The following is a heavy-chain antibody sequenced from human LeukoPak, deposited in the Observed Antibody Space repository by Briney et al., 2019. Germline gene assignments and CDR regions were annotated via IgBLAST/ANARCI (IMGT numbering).Heavy chain of an antibody. J-gene: IGHJ3*01. V-gene: IGHV1-2*02. D-gene: IGHD3-22*01. CDR3: ASANGGYYDSSGYPPGV. CDR2: INPNSGGT. CDR1: GYTFTGYY. Sequence: GASVKVSCKASGYTFTGYYIHWVRQAPGQGLEWMGWINPNSGGTNYAQKFQGRVTMTRDTSITTAYMELSRLRSDDTAVYYCASANGGYYDSSGYPPGVWGQGTMVTVSS.